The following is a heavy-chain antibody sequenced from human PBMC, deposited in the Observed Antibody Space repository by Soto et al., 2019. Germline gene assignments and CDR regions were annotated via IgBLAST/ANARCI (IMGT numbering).Heavy chain of an antibody. Sequence: SETLSLTCTVSGGSISSGDYYWSWIRQPPGKGLEWIGYIYYSGSTYYNPSLKSRVTISVDTSKNQFSLKLSSVTAADTAVYYCARQGRYCSSTSCYPGGWFDPWGQGTLVTVSS. J-gene: IGHJ5*02. CDR2: IYYSGST. D-gene: IGHD2-2*01. CDR1: GGSISSGDYY. V-gene: IGHV4-30-4*01. CDR3: ARQGRYCSSTSCYPGGWFDP.